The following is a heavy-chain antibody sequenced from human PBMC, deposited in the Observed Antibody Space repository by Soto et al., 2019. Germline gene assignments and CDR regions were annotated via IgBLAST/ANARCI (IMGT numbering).Heavy chain of an antibody. CDR2: IFSNDEK. CDR3: ARTDYGGNSVFLEY. Sequence: QVTLKESGPVLVKPTETLTLTCTVSGFSLSNARMGVSWIRQPPGKALEWLAHIFSNDEKSYSTSLKSRLTIPKDTSKSQVVLTLTNMDPVDTATYYCARTDYGGNSVFLEYWGQGTLVTVSS. V-gene: IGHV2-26*01. D-gene: IGHD4-17*01. CDR1: GFSLSNARMG. J-gene: IGHJ4*02.